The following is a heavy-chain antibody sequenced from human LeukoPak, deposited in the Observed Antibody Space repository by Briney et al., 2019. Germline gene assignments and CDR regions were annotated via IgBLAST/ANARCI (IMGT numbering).Heavy chain of an antibody. Sequence: ASVKVSCKASGYTFTSYYMHWVRQAPGQGLEGMGIINPSGGSTSCAQKFQGRVTMTRDTSTSTVYMELSSLRSEDTAVYYCARDSAVSTGGLDDWGQGTLVTVSS. CDR1: GYTFTSYY. CDR3: ARDSAVSTGGLDD. CDR2: INPSGGST. J-gene: IGHJ4*02. V-gene: IGHV1-46*01. D-gene: IGHD4-11*01.